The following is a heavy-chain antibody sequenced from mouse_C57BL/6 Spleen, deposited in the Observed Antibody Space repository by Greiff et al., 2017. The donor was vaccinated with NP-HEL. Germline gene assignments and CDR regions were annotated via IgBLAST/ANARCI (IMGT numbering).Heavy chain of an antibody. CDR2: INPNNGGT. CDR1: GYTFTDYY. J-gene: IGHJ3*01. CDR3: ARGVVATDFAD. D-gene: IGHD1-1*01. Sequence: VQLQQSGPELVKPGTSVKMSCKASGYTFTDYYMNWVKQSPGKSLEWIGDINPNNGGTSYNQKFKGKATLTVDKSSSTAYMELRSLTSEDSAVYYCARGVVATDFADWGQGTPVTVSA. V-gene: IGHV1-26*01.